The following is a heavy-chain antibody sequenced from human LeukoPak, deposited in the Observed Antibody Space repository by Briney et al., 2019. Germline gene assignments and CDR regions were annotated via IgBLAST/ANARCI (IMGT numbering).Heavy chain of an antibody. J-gene: IGHJ4*02. V-gene: IGHV3-48*03. CDR1: GFTFSSYE. CDR2: ISSSGSTI. Sequence: GGSLRLSCAASGFTFSSYEMNWVRQAPGKGLEWVSYISSSGSTIYYADSVKGRFTISRDNAKNSLYLQMSSLRAEDTAVYYCARVEPATMRAFDYWGQGTLVTVSS. D-gene: IGHD2-2*01. CDR3: ARVEPATMRAFDY.